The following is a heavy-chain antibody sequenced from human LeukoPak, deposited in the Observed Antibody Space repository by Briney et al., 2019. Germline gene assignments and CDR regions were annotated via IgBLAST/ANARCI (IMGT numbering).Heavy chain of an antibody. CDR1: GFTFSSYA. Sequence: GGSLRLSCAASGFTFSSYAMSWVRQAPGKGLEWVSAISGSGGSTYYADSVKGRFTISRDDSKNTLYLQMNSLRAEDTAVYYCAKAEYSSSWYGRGNDYWGQGTLVTVSS. CDR2: ISGSGGST. D-gene: IGHD6-13*01. CDR3: AKAEYSSSWYGRGNDY. J-gene: IGHJ4*02. V-gene: IGHV3-23*01.